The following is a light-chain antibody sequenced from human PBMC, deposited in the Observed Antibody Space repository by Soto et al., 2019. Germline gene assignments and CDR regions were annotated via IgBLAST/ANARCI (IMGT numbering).Light chain of an antibody. Sequence: EIVLTQSPGTLSLSPGERVTLSCRASQSVVSRYLAWYQQKPGQAPRLLIYGASSRATGIPDRFSGSGSGTDFTLTISRLEPEDFAVYYCQQYGSSPTFGGGTKVEIK. CDR3: QQYGSSPT. CDR1: QSVVSRY. V-gene: IGKV3-20*01. J-gene: IGKJ4*01. CDR2: GAS.